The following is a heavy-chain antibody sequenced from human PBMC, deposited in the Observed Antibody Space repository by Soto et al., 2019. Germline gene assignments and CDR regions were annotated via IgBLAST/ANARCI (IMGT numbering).Heavy chain of an antibody. CDR1: GYSFTIYW. D-gene: IGHD2-15*01. Sequence: PGESLKISCKGSGYSFTIYWIGWVRQMPGKGLEWMGIIYPGDSDTRYSPSFQGQVTISADKSISTAYLQWSSLKASDTAMYYCASRYCSGGSCDGWYFDLWGRGTLVTVSS. CDR2: IYPGDSDT. CDR3: ASRYCSGGSCDGWYFDL. J-gene: IGHJ2*01. V-gene: IGHV5-51*01.